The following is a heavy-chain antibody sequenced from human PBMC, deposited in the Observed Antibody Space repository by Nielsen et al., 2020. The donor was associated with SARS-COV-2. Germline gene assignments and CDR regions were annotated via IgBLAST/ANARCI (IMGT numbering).Heavy chain of an antibody. D-gene: IGHD3-3*01. CDR3: ARERVGGITIFGVVTRYGMDV. Sequence: SETLSLTCAVSGGSISSNSWWSWVRQPPGKGLEWIGEIYYDDKTNYDSSLESRVTISIDKSKNQFSLKLSSVTAADTAVYYCARERVGGITIFGVVTRYGMDVWGQGTTVTVSS. V-gene: IGHV4-4*02. J-gene: IGHJ6*02. CDR2: IYYDDKT. CDR1: GGSISSNSW.